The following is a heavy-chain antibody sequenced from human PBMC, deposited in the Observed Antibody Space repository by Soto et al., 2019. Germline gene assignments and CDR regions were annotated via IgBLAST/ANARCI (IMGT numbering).Heavy chain of an antibody. CDR2: TYYSGST. Sequence: SETLSLTCTVSGDSVSNGNSYWSWIRHPPGKGLEWIGYTYYSGSTNYNPSLKSRVTISVDTSKNQFSLRLSSVTAPDTAVYYCARGGAYYYYYGMDVWGQGTTVTVS. J-gene: IGHJ6*02. CDR3: ARGGAYYYYYGMDV. V-gene: IGHV4-61*01. D-gene: IGHD6-25*01. CDR1: GDSVSNGNSY.